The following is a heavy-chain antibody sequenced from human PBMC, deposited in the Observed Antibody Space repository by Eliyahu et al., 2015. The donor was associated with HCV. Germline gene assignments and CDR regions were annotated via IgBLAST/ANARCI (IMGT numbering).Heavy chain of an antibody. CDR1: GFTFSSYA. V-gene: IGHV3-23*01. J-gene: IGHJ4*02. CDR2: ISGSGGST. D-gene: IGHD2-15*01. CDR3: AKVPSVVVVAATFDY. Sequence: EVQLLESGGGLVQPGGSLRLSCAASGFTFSSYAMSWVRQAPGKGLEWVSAISGSGGSTYYADSVKGRFTISRDNSKNTLYLQMNSLRAEDTVVYYCAKVPSVVVVAATFDYWGQGTLVTVSS.